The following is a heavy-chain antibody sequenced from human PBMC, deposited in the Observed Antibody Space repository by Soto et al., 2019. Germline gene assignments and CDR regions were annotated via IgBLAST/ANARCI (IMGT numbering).Heavy chain of an antibody. D-gene: IGHD2-8*01. Sequence: SETLSLTCTVSGDSINSSDYHWGWIRQPPGKGLEWIGYIYYSGGANYNPSLKSRVTISVDTSKNQFSLKLSSVTAADTAVYYCARGSHRGLLVYAHDPWGQGTLVTVSS. CDR1: GDSINSSDYH. J-gene: IGHJ5*02. CDR3: ARGSHRGLLVYAHDP. CDR2: IYYSGGA. V-gene: IGHV4-61*08.